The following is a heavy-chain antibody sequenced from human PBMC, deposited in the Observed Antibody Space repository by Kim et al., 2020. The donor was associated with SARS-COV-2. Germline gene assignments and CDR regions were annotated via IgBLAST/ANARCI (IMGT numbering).Heavy chain of an antibody. V-gene: IGHV3-13*04. Sequence: GGSLRLSCAASGFTFSSYDMHWVRQATGKGLEWVSAIGTAGDTYYPGSVKGRFTISRENAKNSLYLQMNSLRAGDTAVYYCARGFGPNQYYYYYGMDVWGHGTTLTVSS. J-gene: IGHJ6*02. D-gene: IGHD3-10*01. CDR2: IGTAGDT. CDR3: ARGFGPNQYYYYYGMDV. CDR1: GFTFSSYD.